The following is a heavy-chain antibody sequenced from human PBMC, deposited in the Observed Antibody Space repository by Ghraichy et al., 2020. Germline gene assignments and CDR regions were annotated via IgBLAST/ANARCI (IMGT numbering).Heavy chain of an antibody. Sequence: GGSLRLSCAASGFTFSSYWMSWVRQAPGKGLEWVANIKQDGSEKYYVDSVKGRFTISRDNAKNSLYLQMNSLRAEDTAVYYCARVGASIVVVVAATQDYWGQGTLVTVSS. CDR3: ARVGASIVVVVAATQDY. V-gene: IGHV3-7*03. CDR2: IKQDGSEK. CDR1: GFTFSSYW. D-gene: IGHD2-15*01. J-gene: IGHJ4*02.